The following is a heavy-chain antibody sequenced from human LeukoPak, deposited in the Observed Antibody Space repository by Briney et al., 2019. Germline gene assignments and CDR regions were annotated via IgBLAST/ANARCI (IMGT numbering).Heavy chain of an antibody. J-gene: IGHJ6*02. Sequence: GGSLRLSCAASGFTFDDYAMHWVRHAPGKGLEWVSGINWNSGSIGYADSVKGRFSISRDNAKNSLFLQMNNLTPEDTALYYCAKDVTMGYYYAMDVWGQGTTVTVSS. V-gene: IGHV3-9*01. CDR3: AKDVTMGYYYAMDV. D-gene: IGHD4/OR15-4a*01. CDR2: INWNSGSI. CDR1: GFTFDDYA.